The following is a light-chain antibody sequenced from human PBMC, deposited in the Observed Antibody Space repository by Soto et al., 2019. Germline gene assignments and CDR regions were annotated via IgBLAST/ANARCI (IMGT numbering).Light chain of an antibody. Sequence: EIVLTQSPATLSLSPGERATLSCRASQTFSSHLAWYQQKPGQAPRVPIYDASKRSTGIPARFSGRGSGTEVTLTISSLEPEDFAVYYCQQRSSWPPVITFGQGTRLEIK. V-gene: IGKV3-11*01. J-gene: IGKJ5*01. CDR3: QQRSSWPPVIT. CDR2: DAS. CDR1: QTFSSH.